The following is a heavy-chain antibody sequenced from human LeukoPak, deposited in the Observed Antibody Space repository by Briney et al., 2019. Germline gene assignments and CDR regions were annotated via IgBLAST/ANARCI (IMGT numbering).Heavy chain of an antibody. D-gene: IGHD3-3*01. CDR2: ISDTGKT. CDR1: GAPVSSYY. V-gene: IGHV4-59*02. Sequence: PSETLSLTCTFSGAPVSSYYWDWLRQTPGKGLEWIGYISDTGKTDSNPSLKSRVSISLGPANKQFSLRLRSVTAADSAVYYCATGYYEPFATWGPGILVTVSS. CDR3: ATGYYEPFAT. J-gene: IGHJ5*02.